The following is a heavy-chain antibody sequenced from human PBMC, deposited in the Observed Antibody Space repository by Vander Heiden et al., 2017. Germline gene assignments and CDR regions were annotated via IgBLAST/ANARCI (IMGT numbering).Heavy chain of an antibody. CDR2: ISYDGSNK. CDR1: GFTFSSDA. J-gene: IGHJ4*02. Sequence: QVQLVESGGGVVRPGRSLRLSCAASGFTFSSDALHWVRQAPGSGLEWVTLISYDGSNKYYADSVKGRFTISRDNSKNTLYLQMSSLRPDDTGIYYCARGVGSFDYWGQGTLVTVSS. CDR3: ARGVGSFDY. D-gene: IGHD3-10*01. V-gene: IGHV3-30*04.